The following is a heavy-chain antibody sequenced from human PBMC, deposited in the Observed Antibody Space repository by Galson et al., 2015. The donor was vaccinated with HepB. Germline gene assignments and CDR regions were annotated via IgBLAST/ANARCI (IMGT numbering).Heavy chain of an antibody. CDR3: ARDLTTPGGGAFDI. V-gene: IGHV3-30-3*01. CDR1: GFTFSSYA. J-gene: IGHJ3*02. Sequence: SLRLSCAASGFTFSSYAMHWVRQAPGKGLEWVAVISYDGSNKYYADSVKGRFTISRDNSKNTLYLQMNNLRAEDTAVYYCARDLTTPGGGAFDIWGQGTMVTVSS. CDR2: ISYDGSNK. D-gene: IGHD1-1*01.